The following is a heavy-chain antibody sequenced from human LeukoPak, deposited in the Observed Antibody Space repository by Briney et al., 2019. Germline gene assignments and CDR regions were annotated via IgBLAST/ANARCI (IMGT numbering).Heavy chain of an antibody. CDR3: AKVAGDRMDY. V-gene: IGHV1-18*01. D-gene: IGHD6-13*01. Sequence: ASVKVSCKASGYTFATYGFCWVRQAPGHGLEWMGWISSNTGKTDYAQKFQGRVTLTTDTSTGTAYMELRSLRPDDTALYYCAKVAGDRMDYWGQGTLLTVSS. CDR1: GYTFATYG. CDR2: ISSNTGKT. J-gene: IGHJ4*02.